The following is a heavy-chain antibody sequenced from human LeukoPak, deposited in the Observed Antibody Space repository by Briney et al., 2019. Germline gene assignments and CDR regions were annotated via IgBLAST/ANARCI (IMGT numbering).Heavy chain of an antibody. CDR2: IKQDGSEK. Sequence: GGSLRLSCAASGFTFSSYWMSWVRQAPGKGLEWVANIKQDGSEKYYVDSVKGRFTISRDNAKNSLYLQMNSLRAEDTAVYYCARGPTYYYGSYYYYYMDVWGKGTTVTVSS. J-gene: IGHJ6*03. D-gene: IGHD3-10*01. V-gene: IGHV3-7*01. CDR3: ARGPTYYYGSYYYYYMDV. CDR1: GFTFSSYW.